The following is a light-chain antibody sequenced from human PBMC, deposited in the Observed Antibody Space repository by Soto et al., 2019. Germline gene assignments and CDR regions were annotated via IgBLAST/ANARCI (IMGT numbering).Light chain of an antibody. V-gene: IGKV3-20*01. CDR2: GSS. CDR1: ENVSNNY. J-gene: IGKJ2*01. Sequence: EVVLTQSPGTLSLSPGERATLSCRASENVSNNYLAWYQQKPGQAPRLLIFGSSDRAAGIPERFSGSGSGTDFTLTISRLEPEDFAVYYCQQYGSSPPYTFGQGTKLEIK. CDR3: QQYGSSPPYT.